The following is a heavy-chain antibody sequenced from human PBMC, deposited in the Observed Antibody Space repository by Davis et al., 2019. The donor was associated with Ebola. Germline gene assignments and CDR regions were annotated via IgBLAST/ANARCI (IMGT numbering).Heavy chain of an antibody. Sequence: ASVKVSCKASGYTFTNYAIHWVRQAPGQRLEWMGWISGYNGNTNYAQKLQGRVTMTTDTSTSTAYMELRSLRSDDTAVYYCARGLDMGDCFDYWGQGTLVTVSS. V-gene: IGHV1-18*01. D-gene: IGHD2-2*03. CDR2: ISGYNGNT. J-gene: IGHJ4*02. CDR3: ARGLDMGDCFDY. CDR1: GYTFTNYA.